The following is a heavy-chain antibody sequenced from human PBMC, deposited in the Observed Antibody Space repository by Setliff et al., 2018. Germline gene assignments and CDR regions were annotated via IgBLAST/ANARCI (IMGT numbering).Heavy chain of an antibody. CDR1: GYSFTNHY. D-gene: IGHD4-17*01. Sequence: ASVKVSCKASGYSFTNHYIHWVRQAPGQGLEWMGRINPSSGGIRYAQKLQGRVIMTRDTSTSTVYMDVSRLRSEDTAVYHCARESVEMTTSTRSGFDYWGQGTLVTVSS. CDR3: ARESVEMTTSTRSGFDY. V-gene: IGHV1-46*04. J-gene: IGHJ4*02. CDR2: INPSSGGI.